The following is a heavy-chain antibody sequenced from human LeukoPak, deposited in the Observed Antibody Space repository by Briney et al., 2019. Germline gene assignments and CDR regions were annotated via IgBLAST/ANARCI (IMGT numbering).Heavy chain of an antibody. CDR3: ARGAAAATGYYYYYGMDV. CDR2: IYYSGST. D-gene: IGHD6-13*01. V-gene: IGHV4-59*01. J-gene: IGHJ6*02. Sequence: SETLSLTCTVSGGSISSYYWSWIRQPPGKGLEWIGYIYYSGSTNYNPSLKSRVRISVDTSKNQSSMKLSSVTAADTAVYYCARGAAAATGYYYYYGMDVWGQGTTVTVSS. CDR1: GGSISSYY.